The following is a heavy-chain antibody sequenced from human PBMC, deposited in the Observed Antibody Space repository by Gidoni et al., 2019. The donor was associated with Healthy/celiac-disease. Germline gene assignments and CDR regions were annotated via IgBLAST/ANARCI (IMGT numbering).Heavy chain of an antibody. CDR1: GFTFSSYS. D-gene: IGHD1-26*01. J-gene: IGHJ4*02. CDR3: ARDGGWETGY. CDR2: ISSSSSYI. Sequence: EVQLVESGGGLVKPGASLRLSCAASGFTFSSYSMNWVRQAPGKGLKWVSSISSSSSYIYYADSVKGRFTISRDNAKNSLYLQMNSLRAEDTAVYYCARDGGWETGYWGQGTLVTVSS. V-gene: IGHV3-21*01.